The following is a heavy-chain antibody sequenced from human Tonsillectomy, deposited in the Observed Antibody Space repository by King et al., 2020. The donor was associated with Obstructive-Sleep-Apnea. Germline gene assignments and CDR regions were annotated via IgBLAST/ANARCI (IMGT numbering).Heavy chain of an antibody. Sequence: VQLVESGGGLVQPGSSLRLSCAASGFIFDDYAMHWVLKVPGKGREWVSGISWNSGAIGYADSLKGRFTISRDNAKNSLYLQMKSLRAEDTALYYCAKAFPTDYWGQGTLVTVSS. V-gene: IGHV3-9*01. CDR2: ISWNSGAI. CDR3: AKAFPTDY. J-gene: IGHJ4*02. CDR1: GFIFDDYA.